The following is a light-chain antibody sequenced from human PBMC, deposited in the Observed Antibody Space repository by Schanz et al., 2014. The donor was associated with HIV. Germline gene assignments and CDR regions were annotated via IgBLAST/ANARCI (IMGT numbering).Light chain of an antibody. Sequence: DIQMTQSPSTLSASVGERVTITCRASQSLNRWLAWYQQKPGRAPKLLIYKTSALESGVPSRFSGSGSGTEFTLTISSLQPDDLGTYYCEQYNSRSPFTFGQGTRLEIK. V-gene: IGKV1-5*03. CDR1: QSLNRW. CDR3: EQYNSRSPFT. CDR2: KTS. J-gene: IGKJ2*01.